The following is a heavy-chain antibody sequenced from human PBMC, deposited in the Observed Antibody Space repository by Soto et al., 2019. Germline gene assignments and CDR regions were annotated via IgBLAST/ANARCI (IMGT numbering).Heavy chain of an antibody. CDR2: ISYDGSNK. D-gene: IGHD2-15*01. CDR3: ARGYCRGGSCPPGGDAFDI. CDR1: GLSLSSYA. J-gene: IGHJ3*02. V-gene: IGHV3-30*14. Sequence: GSLRLSCAASGLSLSSYAMDWVRQAPGRGLEWVAVISYDGSNKYYADSVKGRFTISRDNSKNTLYLQMNILRAEDTAVYYCARGYCRGGSCPPGGDAFDIWGQGTMVTVSS.